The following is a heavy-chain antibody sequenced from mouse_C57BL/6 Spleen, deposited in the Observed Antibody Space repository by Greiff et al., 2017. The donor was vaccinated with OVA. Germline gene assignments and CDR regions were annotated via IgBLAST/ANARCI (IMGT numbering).Heavy chain of an antibody. CDR2: ISSGGDYI. CDR1: GFTFSSYA. V-gene: IGHV5-9-1*02. D-gene: IGHD3-1*01. CDR3: TRDRGLEGQDY. J-gene: IGHJ2*01. Sequence: EVQRVESGEGLVKPGGSLKLSCAASGFTFSSYAMSWVRQTPEKRLEWVAYISSGGDYIYYADTVKGRVTISRDTARNTLYLQMSSLKSEDTAMYYCTRDRGLEGQDYWGQGTTLTVSS.